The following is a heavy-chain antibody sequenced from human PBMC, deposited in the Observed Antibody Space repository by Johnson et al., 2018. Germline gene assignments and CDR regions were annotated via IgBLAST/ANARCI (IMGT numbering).Heavy chain of an antibody. J-gene: IGHJ6*03. V-gene: IGHV3-74*01. CDR1: GFTFSSYW. Sequence: VQLQESGGGLVQPGGSLRLSCAASGFTFSSYWMHWVRQAPGKGLVWVSRINSDGTSTSYADTVKGRFTMSRDNAKKTLYLQMNRLRAEDTAVAYCATGCYELFPYYYMDVWGKGTTVTVSS. D-gene: IGHD3-16*01. CDR2: INSDGTST. CDR3: ATGCYELFPYYYMDV.